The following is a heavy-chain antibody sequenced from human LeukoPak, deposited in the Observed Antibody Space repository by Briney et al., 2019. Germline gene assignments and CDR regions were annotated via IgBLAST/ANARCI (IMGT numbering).Heavy chain of an antibody. CDR2: INPSGGRT. CDR3: ARGSRFLDY. D-gene: IGHD3-3*01. V-gene: IGHV1-46*01. CDR1: GYTFTSDY. J-gene: IGHJ4*02. Sequence: ASVEVSCKASGYTFTSDYIHWVRQAPGQGLEWLGIINPSGGRTTYGQNFQGRVTMTRDTSTSTVYMELSSLGSEDTAVYYCARGSRFLDYWGQGTLVTVSS.